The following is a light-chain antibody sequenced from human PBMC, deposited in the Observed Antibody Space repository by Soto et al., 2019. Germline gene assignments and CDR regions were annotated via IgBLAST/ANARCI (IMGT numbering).Light chain of an antibody. CDR2: DDN. J-gene: IGLJ1*01. V-gene: IGLV1-51*01. CDR1: SSNIGGNS. Sequence: QSVMTQPPSVSAAPGQKVTISCSGSSSNIGGNSVSWYQQLPGTAPKLLIYDDNKRPSGIPDRFSGSKSGTSATLGITGFQAGDEGDYYCGSWDSSLGAYVFGTGTKLTVL. CDR3: GSWDSSLGAYV.